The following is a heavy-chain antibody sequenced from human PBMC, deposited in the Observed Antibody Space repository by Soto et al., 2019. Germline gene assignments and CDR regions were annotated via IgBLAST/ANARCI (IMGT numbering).Heavy chain of an antibody. CDR3: AKTAEAVAGTVYGY. Sequence: GGSLRLSCAASGFTFSNFAMGWLRQAPGKGLEWVSAIGGAGGSEHYADPVKGRFTISRDNSKNTLFLQMNSLRAEDTAIYYCAKTAEAVAGTVYGYWGQGTLVTAPQ. V-gene: IGHV3-23*01. J-gene: IGHJ4*02. CDR2: IGGAGGSE. CDR1: GFTFSNFA. D-gene: IGHD6-19*01.